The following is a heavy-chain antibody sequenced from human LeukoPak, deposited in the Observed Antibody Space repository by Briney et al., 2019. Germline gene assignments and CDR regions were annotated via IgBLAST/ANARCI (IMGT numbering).Heavy chain of an antibody. CDR3: AKDRFGYYGSRDTFDI. V-gene: IGHV3-23*01. CDR1: GFTFSSYA. CDR2: ISGSGGST. D-gene: IGHD3-10*01. Sequence: ARGSLRLSCAASGFTFSSYAMSWVRQAPGKGLEWVSAISGSGGSTYYADSVKGRFTISRDNSKNTLYLQMNSLRAEDTAVYYCAKDRFGYYGSRDTFDIWGQGTMVTVSS. J-gene: IGHJ3*02.